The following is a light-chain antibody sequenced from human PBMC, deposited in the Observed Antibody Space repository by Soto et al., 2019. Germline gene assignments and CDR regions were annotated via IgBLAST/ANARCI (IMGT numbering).Light chain of an antibody. CDR1: SSDSGRYNL. Sequence: QSVLTQPASVSGSPGQSITISCTGTSSDSGRYNLVSWYQQHPGKAPKLIIYEDIERPSGVSDRFSGSKSGNTASLTISGLQTEDEADYYCCSYAGGASVVFGGGTKLTVL. J-gene: IGLJ2*01. CDR3: CSYAGGASVV. V-gene: IGLV2-23*01. CDR2: EDI.